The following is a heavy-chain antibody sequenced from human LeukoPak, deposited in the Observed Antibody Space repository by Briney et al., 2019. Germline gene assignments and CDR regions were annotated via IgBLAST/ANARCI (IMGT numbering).Heavy chain of an antibody. CDR3: ARGHQLNDYYMDV. V-gene: IGHV1-8*01. D-gene: IGHD2-2*01. Sequence: ASVKVSCEASGYTFTRYDMNCVRQASGQGLEWMGWMNLHNGNTGYSQRFQGRVTMTRNTSLSTAYLELSSLRTEDTAVYSCARGHQLNDYYMDVWGKGTTVTVSS. J-gene: IGHJ6*03. CDR2: MNLHNGNT. CDR1: GYTFTRYD.